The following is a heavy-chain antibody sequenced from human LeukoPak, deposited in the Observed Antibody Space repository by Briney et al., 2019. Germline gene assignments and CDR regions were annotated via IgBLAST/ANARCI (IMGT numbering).Heavy chain of an antibody. Sequence: GGSLRLSCAASGFTLGDYGMRGVRHAPGKGLEGFSGIYWNGGITGYADSLKGRFTISRDNAKNSLYLQMNSLRAEDTALYYCARGSITIFGVVSYMDVWGKGTTVTVSS. CDR1: GFTLGDYG. CDR3: ARGSITIFGVVSYMDV. J-gene: IGHJ6*03. V-gene: IGHV3-20*04. D-gene: IGHD3-3*01. CDR2: IYWNGGIT.